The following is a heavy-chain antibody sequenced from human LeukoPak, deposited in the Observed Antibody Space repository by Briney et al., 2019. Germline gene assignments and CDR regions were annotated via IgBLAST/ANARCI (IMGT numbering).Heavy chain of an antibody. D-gene: IGHD3-22*01. Sequence: SETLSLTCTVSGYSISSGYYWGWIRQPPGKGLEWIGSIYHSGSTYYNPSLKSRVTISVDTSKNQFSLKLSSVTAADTAVYYCAMGDGYDSSGYYSDYWGQGTLVTVSS. CDR3: AMGDGYDSSGYYSDY. V-gene: IGHV4-38-2*02. J-gene: IGHJ4*02. CDR2: IYHSGST. CDR1: GYSISSGYY.